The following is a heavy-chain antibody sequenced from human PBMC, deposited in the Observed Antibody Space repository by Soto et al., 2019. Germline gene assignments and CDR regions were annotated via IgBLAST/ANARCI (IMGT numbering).Heavy chain of an antibody. CDR1: GFTFSNSA. CDR3: ARETYSSSSKVGGLYFDY. D-gene: IGHD6-6*01. V-gene: IGHV1-58*01. J-gene: IGHJ4*02. CDR2: IIVGGGGT. Sequence: QMEVIQSGPEVKKPGTSVKVSCKTSGFTFSNSAVQWVRQARGQRLEWIGWIIVGGGGTKYAQELQGRLTITRDVSTNTAYMELSGLRSEDTAMYYCARETYSSSSKVGGLYFDYWGQGTLVTVSS.